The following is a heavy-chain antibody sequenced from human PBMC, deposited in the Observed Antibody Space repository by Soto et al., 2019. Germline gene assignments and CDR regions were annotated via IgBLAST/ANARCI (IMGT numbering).Heavy chain of an antibody. V-gene: IGHV1-69*12. CDR1: GGTFSSYT. D-gene: IGHD1-26*01. CDR3: ARGTHSGLQLWDFDL. J-gene: IGHJ2*01. Sequence: QVQLVQSGAEVKKPGSSVTVSCKASGGTFSSYTISWVRQAPGQGLEWMGGIIPSFGTANYAQKFQGRVTITADESTSTAYMEFSSLISEDTAVYYCARGTHSGLQLWDFDLWGRGTLVTVSS. CDR2: IIPSFGTA.